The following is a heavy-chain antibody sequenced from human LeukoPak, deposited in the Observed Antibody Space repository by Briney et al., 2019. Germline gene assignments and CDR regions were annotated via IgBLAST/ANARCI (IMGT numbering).Heavy chain of an antibody. CDR1: GFTFTSSA. CDR2: SVVGSGNT. D-gene: IGHD2-15*01. Sequence: SVKVSCKASGFTFTSSAMQWVRQARGQRLEWIGRSVVGSGNTNYAQKFQERVTITRDISTSTAYMELSSLRSEDTAVYYCAAGYCSGGSCGSSLDYWGQGTLVTVSS. J-gene: IGHJ4*02. V-gene: IGHV1-58*02. CDR3: AAGYCSGGSCGSSLDY.